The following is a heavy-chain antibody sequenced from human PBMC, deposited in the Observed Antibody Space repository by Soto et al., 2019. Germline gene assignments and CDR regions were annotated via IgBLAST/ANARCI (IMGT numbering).Heavy chain of an antibody. J-gene: IGHJ6*02. Sequence: PGETLKISCKGSAYSFTSYWIGWVRQLPGKGLEWMGRIDPSDSYTNYSPSFQSHVTISADKSISTAYLQWSSLMASETAMYYCARLGSHGMDVWGQGTTVTVSS. V-gene: IGHV5-10-1*01. CDR1: AYSFTSYW. CDR2: IDPSDSYT. D-gene: IGHD1-26*01. CDR3: ARLGSHGMDV.